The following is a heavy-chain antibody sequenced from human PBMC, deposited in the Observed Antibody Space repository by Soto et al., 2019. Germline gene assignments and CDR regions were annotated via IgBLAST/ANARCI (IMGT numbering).Heavy chain of an antibody. CDR1: GFIFSNFG. J-gene: IGHJ4*02. D-gene: IGHD6-6*01. CDR3: ARGLRSVLDY. V-gene: IGHV3-33*01. Sequence: VQLVESGGGVVQPGGSLRLSCVASGFIFSNFGMHWVRQAPGKGLEWVADISSDEKIKQYADSVRGRFSISRDNSKNTLYLQMTSLRAEDTAIYCCARGLRSVLDYWGQGTLVTVS. CDR2: ISSDEKIK.